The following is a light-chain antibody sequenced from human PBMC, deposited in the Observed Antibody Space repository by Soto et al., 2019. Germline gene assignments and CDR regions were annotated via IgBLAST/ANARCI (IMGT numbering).Light chain of an antibody. Sequence: QPVLTQSPSASASLGASVKLTCTLSSGHSSSAIAWHQQQPEKGPRYLMKLNSDGSHSKGDGIPDRFSGSSSGAERYLTISSLQSEDEADYYCQTWGTGILVFGGGTKLTVL. V-gene: IGLV4-69*01. CDR3: QTWGTGILV. CDR1: SGHSSSA. J-gene: IGLJ2*01. CDR2: LNSDGSH.